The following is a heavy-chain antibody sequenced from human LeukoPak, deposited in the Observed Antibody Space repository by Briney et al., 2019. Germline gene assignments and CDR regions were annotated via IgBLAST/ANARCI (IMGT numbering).Heavy chain of an antibody. Sequence: PSETLSLTCTVSGGSISSSSYYWGWIRQPPGKGLEWIGSIYYSENTYYNPSLKSRVTISVDTSKNQFSLKLSSVTAADTAVYYCARGTTAYYYYYYYMDVWGKGTTVTVSS. V-gene: IGHV4-39*01. CDR3: ARGTTAYYYYYYYMDV. D-gene: IGHD4-17*01. CDR2: IYYSENT. J-gene: IGHJ6*03. CDR1: GGSISSSSYY.